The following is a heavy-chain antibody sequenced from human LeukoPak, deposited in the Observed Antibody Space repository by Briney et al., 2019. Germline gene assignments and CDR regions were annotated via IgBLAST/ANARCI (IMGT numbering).Heavy chain of an antibody. CDR3: AKSSGYRENYYYYYMDV. V-gene: IGHV3-30*02. Sequence: GESLRLSCAPSGFTFSSYGMHWVRQAPGKGLEWVTFIRYDGSNKYYADSVMGRFTISRDNSKDTLYLQMNSLRAEDTAVYYCAKSSGYRENYYYYYMDVWGKGTTVTVSS. D-gene: IGHD3-22*01. J-gene: IGHJ6*03. CDR1: GFTFSSYG. CDR2: IRYDGSNK.